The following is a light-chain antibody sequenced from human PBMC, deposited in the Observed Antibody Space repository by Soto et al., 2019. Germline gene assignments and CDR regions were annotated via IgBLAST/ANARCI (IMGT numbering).Light chain of an antibody. CDR2: AAS. J-gene: IGKJ5*01. CDR3: KKYINAHGIT. CDR1: QGVGNKY. Sequence: EIALTQSPGTLSLSPGERATLSCRASQGVGNKYLAWYQQRPGQAPSLLIYAASSRATGVPDRFSGSGSGTDFTLTISRLELEDFAVYYCKKYINAHGITSGQGTRLEIK. V-gene: IGKV3-20*01.